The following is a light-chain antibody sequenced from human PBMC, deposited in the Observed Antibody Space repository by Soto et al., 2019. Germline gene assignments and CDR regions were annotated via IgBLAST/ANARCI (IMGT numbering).Light chain of an antibody. V-gene: IGKV3-20*01. CDR2: GAS. J-gene: IGKJ1*01. Sequence: EIVLTQSPGTLSLSPGERATLSCRASQSVSSSYLAWYQQKPGQAPRLLIYGASSRATGIPDRFSGSGSGTDFTLTISRLEPEDFAVYYCQQYGSSLEFGQGTRWIS. CDR1: QSVSSSY. CDR3: QQYGSSLE.